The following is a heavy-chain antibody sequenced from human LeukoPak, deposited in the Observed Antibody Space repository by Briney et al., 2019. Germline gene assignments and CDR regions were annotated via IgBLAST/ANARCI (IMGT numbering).Heavy chain of an antibody. CDR2: IIPIFGTA. J-gene: IGHJ4*02. D-gene: IGHD1-26*01. Sequence: GASVKVSCKASGGTFSSYAISWVRQAPGQGLQWMGGIIPIFGTAIYAQKFQGRVTITADASTSTAYMELSRLRSDDTAVYYCARANTKEVGATDDYWGQGTLVTVSS. CDR3: ARANTKEVGATDDY. V-gene: IGHV1-69*13. CDR1: GGTFSSYA.